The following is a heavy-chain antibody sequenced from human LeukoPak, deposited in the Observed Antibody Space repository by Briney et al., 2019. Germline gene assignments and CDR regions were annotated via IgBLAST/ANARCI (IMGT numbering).Heavy chain of an antibody. CDR3: ARGLYLTTRGGAAAGFLDY. Sequence: SETLSLICAISGRSFSGYSWTWIRQSPGKGLEWIGEINHSGNTNYNPSLKSRVTISVDTSQKQFSLRLSSVTAADTAVYYCARGLYLTTRGGAAAGFLDYWGQGNLVTVSS. D-gene: IGHD6-13*01. CDR2: INHSGNT. V-gene: IGHV4-34*01. J-gene: IGHJ4*02. CDR1: GRSFSGYS.